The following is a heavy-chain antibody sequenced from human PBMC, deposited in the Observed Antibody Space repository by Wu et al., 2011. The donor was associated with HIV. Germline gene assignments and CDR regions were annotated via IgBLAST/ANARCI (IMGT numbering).Heavy chain of an antibody. V-gene: IGHV1-8*02. D-gene: IGHD3-9*01. CDR3: ARTKQRYFQWFPPDAFDI. J-gene: IGHJ3*02. CDR1: GNTFTSYD. CDR2: MNPNSANT. Sequence: QVQLVQSGAEVKKPGASVKVSCQASGNTFTSYDLNWVRQATGQGLEWMGWMNPNSANTGYAQKFQGRVTMTRNTSISTAYMELSSLRSEDTAVYFXARTKQRYFQWFPPDAFDIWGLGTLVTVSS.